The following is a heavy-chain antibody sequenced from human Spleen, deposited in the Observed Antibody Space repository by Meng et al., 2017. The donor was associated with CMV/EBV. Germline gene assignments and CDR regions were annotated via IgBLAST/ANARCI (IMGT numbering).Heavy chain of an antibody. Sequence: ASVKVSCKASGYTFTGYYMHWVRQAPGQGLEWMGWINPYGGGTNYAQKLQGRVTMTTDTSTSTAYMELRSLRSDDTAVYYCARESGYYYGSGSPWFYYYYGMDVWGQGTTVTVSS. J-gene: IGHJ6*02. CDR1: GYTFTGYY. CDR2: INPYGGGT. V-gene: IGHV1-2*02. D-gene: IGHD3-10*01. CDR3: ARESGYYYGSGSPWFYYYYGMDV.